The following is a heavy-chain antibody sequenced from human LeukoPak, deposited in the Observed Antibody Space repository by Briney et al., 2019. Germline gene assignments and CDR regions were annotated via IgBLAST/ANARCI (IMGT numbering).Heavy chain of an antibody. CDR3: ARIYSGYDRFDY. D-gene: IGHD5-12*01. CDR1: GYTFTSYY. J-gene: IGHJ4*02. CDR2: INPSGGST. V-gene: IGHV1-46*01. Sequence: ASVTVSCKASGYTFTSYYMHWVRQAPGQGLEWMGIINPSGGSTSYAQKFQGRVTMTRDTSTSTVYMELSSLRSEDTAVYYCARIYSGYDRFDYWGQGTLVTVSS.